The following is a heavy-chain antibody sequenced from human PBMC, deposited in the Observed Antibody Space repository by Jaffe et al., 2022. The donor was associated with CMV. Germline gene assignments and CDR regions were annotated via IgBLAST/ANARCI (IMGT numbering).Heavy chain of an antibody. D-gene: IGHD4-17*01. CDR1: GFTFSSYA. Sequence: EVQLLESGGGLVQPGGSLRLSCAASGFTFSSYAMSWVRQAPGKGLEWVSAISGSGGSTYYADSVKGRFTISRDNSKNTLYLQMNSLRAEDTAVYYCAKDQSDDYGRIYYYYYGMDVWGQGTTVTVSS. CDR2: ISGSGGST. V-gene: IGHV3-23*01. J-gene: IGHJ6*02. CDR3: AKDQSDDYGRIYYYYYGMDV.